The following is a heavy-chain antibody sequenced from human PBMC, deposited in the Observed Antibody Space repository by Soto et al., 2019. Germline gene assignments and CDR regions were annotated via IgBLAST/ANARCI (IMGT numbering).Heavy chain of an antibody. CDR3: TRAREFNFDIGVGEYFFDY. CDR2: MSYDGTNK. D-gene: IGHD2-15*01. Sequence: QEQLVESGGGVVQPGRSLRLSCAASGFVFSSYAMHWVRQAPGKGLECVAVMSYDGTNKYYIDSVKGRFTISRDNSKNTLYLQMNSLRAEDTAMYYCTRAREFNFDIGVGEYFFDYWGQGTLVTVSS. V-gene: IGHV3-30-3*01. J-gene: IGHJ4*02. CDR1: GFVFSSYA.